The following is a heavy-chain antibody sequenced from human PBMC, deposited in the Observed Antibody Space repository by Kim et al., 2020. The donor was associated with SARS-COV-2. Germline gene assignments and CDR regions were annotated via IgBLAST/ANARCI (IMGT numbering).Heavy chain of an antibody. CDR1: GFTFSSYA. D-gene: IGHD6-19*01. J-gene: IGHJ6*02. Sequence: GGSLRLSCAASGFTFSSYAMHWVRQAPGKGLEWVAVISYDGSNKYYADSVKGRFTISRDNSKNTLYLQMNSLRAEDTAVYYCARDHRLVYYYYYYGMDVWGQGTTVTVSS. CDR2: ISYDGSNK. CDR3: ARDHRLVYYYYYYGMDV. V-gene: IGHV3-30*04.